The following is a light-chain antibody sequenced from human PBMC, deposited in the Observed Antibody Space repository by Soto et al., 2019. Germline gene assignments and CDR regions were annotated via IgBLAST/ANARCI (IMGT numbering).Light chain of an antibody. CDR1: SSDVGGYNY. CDR2: DVS. J-gene: IGLJ1*01. CDR3: SSYTSSSIYV. Sequence: QSVLTQPASVSGPPGQSITISCTGTSSDVGGYNYVSWYQQHPGKAPKLMIYDVSNRPSGVSNRFSGSKSGNTASLTISGLQAEDEADYYCSSYTSSSIYVFGTETKVTVL. V-gene: IGLV2-14*01.